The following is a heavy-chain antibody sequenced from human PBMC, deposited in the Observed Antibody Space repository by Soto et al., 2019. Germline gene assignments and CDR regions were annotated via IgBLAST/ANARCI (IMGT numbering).Heavy chain of an antibody. CDR3: ATDYYDSSGYAFY. J-gene: IGHJ4*02. CDR2: FDPEDGET. D-gene: IGHD3-22*01. CDR1: GYTLTELS. V-gene: IGHV1-24*01. Sequence: GASVKVSCKVSGYTLTELSMHLVRQAPGKGLEWMGGFDPEDGETIYAQKFQGRVTMTEDTSTDTAYMELSSLRSEDTAVYYCATDYYDSSGYAFYWGQGTLVTVSS.